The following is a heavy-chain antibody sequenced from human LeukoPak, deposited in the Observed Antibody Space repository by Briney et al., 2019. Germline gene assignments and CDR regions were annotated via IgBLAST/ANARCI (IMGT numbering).Heavy chain of an antibody. CDR3: AGAGKSITMVRGVGPYFDY. Sequence: SETLSLTCAVYGGSFSGYYWNWIRQPPGKGLEWIGEINHSGSTNYNPSLKSRVTISLDTSKNQFSLKLSSVTAADTAVYYCAGAGKSITMVRGVGPYFDYWGQGTLVTVSS. CDR2: INHSGST. D-gene: IGHD3-10*01. CDR1: GGSFSGYY. V-gene: IGHV4-34*01. J-gene: IGHJ4*02.